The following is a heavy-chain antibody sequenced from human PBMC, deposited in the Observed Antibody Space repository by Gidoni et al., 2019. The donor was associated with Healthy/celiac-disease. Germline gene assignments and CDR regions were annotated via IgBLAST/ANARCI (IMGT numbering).Heavy chain of an antibody. J-gene: IGHJ6*02. CDR1: GYTFTGYY. V-gene: IGHV1-2*02. Sequence: QVQLVQSGAEVKKPGASVKVSCKASGYTFTGYYMPWVRQAPGQGLEWMGWINPNSGGTNYAQKFQGRVTMTRDTSISTAYMELSRLRSDDTAVYYCASSDSLWELLPRYYYYGMDVWGQGTTVTVSS. CDR2: INPNSGGT. CDR3: ASSDSLWELLPRYYYYGMDV. D-gene: IGHD1-26*01.